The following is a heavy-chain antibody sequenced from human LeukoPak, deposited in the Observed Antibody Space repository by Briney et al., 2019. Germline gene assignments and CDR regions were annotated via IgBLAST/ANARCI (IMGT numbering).Heavy chain of an antibody. CDR1: GFTFSNYA. CDR2: ISRSGDNT. Sequence: GGSLRLSCATSGFTFSNYAINWIRRAPGKGLEWVSAISRSGDNTYYADSVKGRFTISRDNSKNTLYLQMNSLRAEDTALYYCAKVGASAPYFDYWGQGALVTVSS. V-gene: IGHV3-23*01. J-gene: IGHJ4*02. D-gene: IGHD1-26*01. CDR3: AKVGASAPYFDY.